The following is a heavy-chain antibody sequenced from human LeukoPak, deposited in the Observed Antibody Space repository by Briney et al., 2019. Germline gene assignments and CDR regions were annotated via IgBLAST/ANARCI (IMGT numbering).Heavy chain of an antibody. D-gene: IGHD5-18*01. CDR2: IYYSGST. CDR3: AIPRGYSYGYGEDY. Sequence: PSETLSLTCTVSAGSISSSSYYWGWIRQPPGKGLEWIGSIYYSGSTYYNPSLKSRVTISVDTSKNQFSLKLSSVTAADTAVYYCAIPRGYSYGYGEDYWGQGTLVTVSS. CDR1: AGSISSSSYY. V-gene: IGHV4-39*01. J-gene: IGHJ4*02.